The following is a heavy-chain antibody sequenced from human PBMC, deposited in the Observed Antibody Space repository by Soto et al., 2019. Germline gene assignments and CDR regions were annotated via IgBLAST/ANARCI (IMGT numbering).Heavy chain of an antibody. J-gene: IGHJ6*02. V-gene: IGHV4-39*01. CDR1: GGSISSSSYY. CDR3: ARLFYREEGSLWDYYYGMDV. Sequence: SETLSLTCTVSGGSISSSSYYWGWIRQPPGKGLEWIGSIYYSGSTYYNPSLKSRVTISVDTSKNQFSLKLSSVTAADTAVYYCARLFYREEGSLWDYYYGMDVWGQGTTVTVSS. CDR2: IYYSGST. D-gene: IGHD3-16*01.